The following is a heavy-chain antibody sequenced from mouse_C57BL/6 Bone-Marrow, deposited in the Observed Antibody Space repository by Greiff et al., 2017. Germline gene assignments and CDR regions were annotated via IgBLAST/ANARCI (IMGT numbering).Heavy chain of an antibody. CDR1: GYTFTSYW. CDR2: IYPGSGST. CDR3: ARGRYYEGPYYYAMDY. D-gene: IGHD2-4*01. V-gene: IGHV1-55*01. J-gene: IGHJ4*01. Sequence: QVQLQQPGAELVKPGASVKMSCKASGYTFTSYWITWVKQRPGQGLEWIGDIYPGSGSTNYNEKFKSKATLTVDTSSSTAYMQLSSLTSEDSAVYYCARGRYYEGPYYYAMDYWGQGTSVTVSS.